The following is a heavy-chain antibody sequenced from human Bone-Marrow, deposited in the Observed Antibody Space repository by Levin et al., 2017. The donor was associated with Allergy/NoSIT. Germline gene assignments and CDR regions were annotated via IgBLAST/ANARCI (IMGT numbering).Heavy chain of an antibody. CDR2: MNPNSGNT. CDR3: ARRAGYCSSTSCYTGGYGMDV. V-gene: IGHV1-8*01. D-gene: IGHD2-2*02. Sequence: ASVKVSCKASGYTFTSYDINWVRQATGQGLEWMGWMNPNSGNTGYAQKFQGRVTMTRNTSISTAYMELSSLRSEDTAVYYCARRAGYCSSTSCYTGGYGMDVWGQGTTVTVSS. CDR1: GYTFTSYD. J-gene: IGHJ6*02.